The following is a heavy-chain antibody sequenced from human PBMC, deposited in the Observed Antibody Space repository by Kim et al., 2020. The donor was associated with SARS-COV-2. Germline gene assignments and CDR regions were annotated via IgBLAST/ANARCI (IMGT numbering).Heavy chain of an antibody. CDR3: GSSWKGPNFAFDI. Sequence: SQTLSLTCAISGDSVSSNSVAWNWIRHCPSRGLEWLGRTYYRSKWNNDYAESQRSRITINPDTSKNQFSLQLNSVTTEDTAVYYCGSSWKGPNFAFDIWGHETIVTGSS. J-gene: IGHJ3*02. CDR1: GDSVSSNSVA. V-gene: IGHV6-1*01. CDR2: TYYRSKWNN. D-gene: IGHD1-1*01.